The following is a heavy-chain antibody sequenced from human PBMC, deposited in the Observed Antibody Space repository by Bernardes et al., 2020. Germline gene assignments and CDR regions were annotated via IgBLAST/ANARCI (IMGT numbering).Heavy chain of an antibody. CDR1: GFTFSSYW. D-gene: IGHD3-3*01. V-gene: IGHV3-7*04. CDR3: ARGPAPPYYDFWSGYYKYYYYYMDV. J-gene: IGHJ6*03. CDR2: IKQDGSEK. Sequence: GGSLRLSCAASGFTFSSYWMSWVRQAPGKGLEWVANIKQDGSEKYYVDSVKGRFTISRDNAKNSLYLQMNSLRAEDTAVYYCARGPAPPYYDFWSGYYKYYYYYMDVWGKGTTVTVSS.